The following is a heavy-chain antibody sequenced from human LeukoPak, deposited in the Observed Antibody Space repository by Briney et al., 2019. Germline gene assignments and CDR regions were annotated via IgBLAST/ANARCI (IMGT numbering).Heavy chain of an antibody. Sequence: KSSETLSLTCTVSGGSISSYYWSWIRLPPGKGLEWIGYIYYSRSTNYNPSLKSRVTISVDTSKNQFSLKLTSVTAADTAVYYCARQTGSGLFILPGGQGTLVTVSS. CDR2: IYYSRST. CDR3: ARQTGSGLFILP. CDR1: GGSISSYY. D-gene: IGHD3/OR15-3a*01. J-gene: IGHJ4*02. V-gene: IGHV4-59*08.